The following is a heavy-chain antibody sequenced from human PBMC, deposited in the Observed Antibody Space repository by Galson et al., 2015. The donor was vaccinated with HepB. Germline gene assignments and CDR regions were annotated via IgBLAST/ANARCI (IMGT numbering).Heavy chain of an antibody. Sequence: SVTVSCKASGYTFTSYAMHWVRQAPGQRLEWMGWINAGNGNTKYSQKFQGRVTITRDTSASTAYMELSSLRSEDTAVYYCARDNIVVVPAAKGLTSDWFDPWGQGTLVTVSS. CDR1: GYTFTSYA. CDR2: INAGNGNT. V-gene: IGHV1-3*01. CDR3: ARDNIVVVPAAKGLTSDWFDP. D-gene: IGHD2-2*01. J-gene: IGHJ5*02.